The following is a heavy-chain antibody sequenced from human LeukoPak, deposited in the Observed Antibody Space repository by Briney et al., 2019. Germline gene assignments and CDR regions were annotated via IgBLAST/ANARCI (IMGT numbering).Heavy chain of an antibody. CDR3: ARRDTAMPTDAFDI. CDR2: IDPSGSYT. Sequence: GESLKISCKGSGYSFTSYWISWVRQMPGKGLEWMGRIDPSGSYTNYSPSFQGHVTISADKSISTAYLQWSSLKASDTAMYYCARRDTAMPTDAFDIWGQGTMVTVSS. CDR1: GYSFTSYW. V-gene: IGHV5-10-1*01. D-gene: IGHD5-18*01. J-gene: IGHJ3*02.